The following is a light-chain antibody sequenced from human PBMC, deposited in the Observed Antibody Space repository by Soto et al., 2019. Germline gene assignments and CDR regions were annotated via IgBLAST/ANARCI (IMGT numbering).Light chain of an antibody. Sequence: QSALTQPASVSGSPGQSITISCTGTSSDIGYYNYVSWYQQYPGKAPKLMISEVTNRPSGVSSRFSGSKSGNTASLTISGLQADDEADYYCTSYMNNRMWMFGGGTKLTVL. CDR2: EVT. V-gene: IGLV2-14*01. CDR3: TSYMNNRMWM. CDR1: SSDIGYYNY. J-gene: IGLJ3*02.